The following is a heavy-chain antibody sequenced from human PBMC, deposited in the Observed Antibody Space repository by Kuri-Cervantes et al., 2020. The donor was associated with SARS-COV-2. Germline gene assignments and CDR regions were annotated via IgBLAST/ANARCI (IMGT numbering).Heavy chain of an antibody. J-gene: IGHJ6*02. V-gene: IGHV3-64*02. CDR2: ISSNGGST. Sequence: LSLTCAASGFTFSSYAMHWVRQAPGKGLEYVSAISSNGGSTYYADSVKGRFTISRDNSKNTLSLQMSSLRVEDTAVYYCARERSIDTLNNGMDVWGQGTTVTVSS. CDR1: GFTFSSYA. CDR3: ARERSIDTLNNGMDV.